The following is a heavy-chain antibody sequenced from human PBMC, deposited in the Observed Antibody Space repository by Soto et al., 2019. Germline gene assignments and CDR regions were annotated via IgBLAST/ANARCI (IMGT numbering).Heavy chain of an antibody. V-gene: IGHV1-69*01. CDR1: GGTFSSYA. D-gene: IGHD6-13*01. CDR3: ARGVLSSWYTPDYYYYGMDV. Sequence: QVQLVQSGAEVKKPGSSVKVSCKASGGTFSSYAISWVRQAPGQGLEWMGGIIPICGTANYAQKFQGRVTITADESTSTAYMELSSLRSEDTAVYYCARGVLSSWYTPDYYYYGMDVWGQGTTVTVSS. CDR2: IIPICGTA. J-gene: IGHJ6*02.